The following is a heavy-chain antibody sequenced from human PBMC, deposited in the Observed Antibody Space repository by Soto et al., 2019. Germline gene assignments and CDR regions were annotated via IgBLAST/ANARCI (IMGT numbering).Heavy chain of an antibody. CDR1: GYTFTTYY. CDR3: ARAPGYCTGDTCYGVVYGFDL. J-gene: IGHJ3*01. CDR2: INTKSGST. V-gene: IGHV1-46*01. Sequence: QVQLVQSGAEVKKPGASVKVSCKASGYTFTTYYIHWVRQAPGRGLEWLTIINTKSGSTIHAQSLQGRVTVTRDTSTSTVYMELSSLKSDDTAVYFCARAPGYCTGDTCYGVVYGFDLWGQGTKVTVSS. D-gene: IGHD2-15*01.